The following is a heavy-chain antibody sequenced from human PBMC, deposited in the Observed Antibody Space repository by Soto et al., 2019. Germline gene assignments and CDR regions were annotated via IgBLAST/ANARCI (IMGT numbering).Heavy chain of an antibody. D-gene: IGHD1-26*01. CDR3: VRDGSGSYYRLDF. J-gene: IGHJ4*02. Sequence: QVQLVESGGGVVQPGKSLRLSCAASGFTFGSKAMHWVRQAPGKGLEWVAVISPIGTYNYAESVKGRFTISRDKSSNTVHLQMDSLRTEDTAVYSGVRDGSGSYYRLDFWGQGTLVDVSS. CDR2: ISPIGTY. V-gene: IGHV3-30*03. CDR1: GFTFGSKA.